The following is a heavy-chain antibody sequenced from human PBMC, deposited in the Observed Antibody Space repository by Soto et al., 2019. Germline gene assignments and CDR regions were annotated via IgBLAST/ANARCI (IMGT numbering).Heavy chain of an antibody. Sequence: QVQLQESGPRLVKPSQDLSLTCTVSGGSINSGAYHWSWVRQHPGKGLEWIGAISYRGTTYSNPSLQSRMTMSVDPSKTQLSLKLSSVTAADTAVYYCARISATGTRWFDPWGPGTLVTVSS. CDR1: GGSINSGAYH. CDR2: ISYRGTT. CDR3: ARISATGTRWFDP. V-gene: IGHV4-31*03. D-gene: IGHD1-1*01. J-gene: IGHJ5*02.